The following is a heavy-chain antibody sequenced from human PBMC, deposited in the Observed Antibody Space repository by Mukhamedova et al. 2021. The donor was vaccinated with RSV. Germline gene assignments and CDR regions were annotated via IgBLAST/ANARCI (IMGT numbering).Heavy chain of an antibody. CDR2: GGSNE. CDR3: ARDIAVAGHTGYMDV. V-gene: IGHV3-30*07. Sequence: GGSNENYADSVKGRFTISRDNSKNTLYLQMTSLRVEDMAVYYCARDIAVAGHTGYMDVWGKGTTVTVS. D-gene: IGHD6-19*01. J-gene: IGHJ6*04.